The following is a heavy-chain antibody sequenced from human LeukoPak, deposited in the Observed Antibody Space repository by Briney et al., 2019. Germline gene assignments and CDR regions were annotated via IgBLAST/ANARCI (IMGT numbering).Heavy chain of an antibody. CDR3: ARRGGQWLVRGLFDY. V-gene: IGHV4-34*01. D-gene: IGHD6-19*01. CDR1: GGSFSGYY. J-gene: IGHJ4*02. Sequence: SETLSLTCAVYGGSFSGYYWSWIRQPPGKGLEWIGEVNHSGSTNYNPSLKSRVTISVDTSKNQFSLKLSSVTAADTAVYYCARRGGQWLVRGLFDYWGQGTLVTVSS. CDR2: VNHSGST.